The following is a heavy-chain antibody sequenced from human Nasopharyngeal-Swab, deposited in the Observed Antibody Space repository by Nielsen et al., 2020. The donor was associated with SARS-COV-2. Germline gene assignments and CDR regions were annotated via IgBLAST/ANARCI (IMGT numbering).Heavy chain of an antibody. J-gene: IGHJ4*02. CDR3: ARSVNFDYGDLQPPFGY. D-gene: IGHD4-17*01. Sequence: WIRKSPGKGLEWVAVTSRDGSDKYYADSVKGRFTMSRDTSKNVVYLEMNSLSIEDTAVYYCARSVNFDYGDLQPPFGYWGQGTLVTVSS. V-gene: IGHV3-30-3*01. CDR2: TSRDGSDK.